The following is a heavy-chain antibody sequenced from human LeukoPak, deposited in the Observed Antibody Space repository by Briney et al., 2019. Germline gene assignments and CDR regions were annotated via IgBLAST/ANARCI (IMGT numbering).Heavy chain of an antibody. CDR3: ARLGYCSRGSCYGGDY. Sequence: GESLKISCQGSGYSFTTYWIGWVRQMPGKGLEWMGAIYPGDSDTRYSPSLQAQVTISADKSISTAYLQWSSLKASDTAIYYCARLGYCSRGSCYGGDYWGQGTLVTVSS. CDR2: IYPGDSDT. J-gene: IGHJ4*02. CDR1: GYSFTTYW. D-gene: IGHD2-15*01. V-gene: IGHV5-51*01.